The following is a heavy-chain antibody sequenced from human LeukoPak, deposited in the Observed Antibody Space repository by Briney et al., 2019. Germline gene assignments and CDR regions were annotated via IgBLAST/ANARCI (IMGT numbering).Heavy chain of an antibody. V-gene: IGHV3-23*01. CDR1: GFTFSNYG. CDR2: ISGSGGST. CDR3: AKSSHAFGAFDI. J-gene: IGHJ3*02. D-gene: IGHD3-16*01. Sequence: QTGGSLRLSCAASGFTFSNYGMNWVRQAPGKGLEWVSAISGSGGSTYYTDSVKGRFIISRDNSENTLYLQMNSLRAEYTAVYYCAKSSHAFGAFDIWGQGTMVTVSS.